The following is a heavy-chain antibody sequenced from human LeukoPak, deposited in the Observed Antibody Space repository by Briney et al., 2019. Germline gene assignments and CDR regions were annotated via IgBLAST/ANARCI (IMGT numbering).Heavy chain of an antibody. D-gene: IGHD6-6*01. CDR1: GFTLSNYW. CDR2: GEGDGSTS. CDR3: ARDRSIASDY. J-gene: IGHJ4*02. Sequence: GGSLRLSCAASGFTLSNYWMHWVRQAPGKGLVWVSRGEGDGSTSTYADSVKGRFTISRDNAKNTLYLQMNSLRAEDTAVYYCARDRSIASDYWGQGTLVTVSS. V-gene: IGHV3-74*03.